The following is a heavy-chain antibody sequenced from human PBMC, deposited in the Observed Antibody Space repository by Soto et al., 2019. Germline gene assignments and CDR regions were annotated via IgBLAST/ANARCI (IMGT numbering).Heavy chain of an antibody. Sequence: QIQLVQSGGEVKKPGASVKVSCKSSGYKFISHSITWVRQAPGQGLEWMGRISAYNGNTNYAQKLQGRVTMTTDTATNTAYMELRSLRPDDTAVYYCARGAFCGGAPGCRDLDVWGQGTTVTFS. J-gene: IGHJ6*02. D-gene: IGHD2-21*01. CDR3: ARGAFCGGAPGCRDLDV. V-gene: IGHV1-18*01. CDR1: GYKFISHS. CDR2: ISAYNGNT.